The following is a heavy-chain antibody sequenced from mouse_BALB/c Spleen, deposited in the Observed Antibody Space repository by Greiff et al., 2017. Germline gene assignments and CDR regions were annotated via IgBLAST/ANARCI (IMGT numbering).Heavy chain of an antibody. CDR3: ARGVTTGYYAMDY. Sequence: VQLQQSGPELVRPGESVKISCKGSGYTFTDYAMHWVKQSHAKSLEWIGVISIYYDNTNYNQKFKGKATMTVDKSSSTAYMELARLTSEDSAIYYCARGVTTGYYAMDYWGQGTSVTVSS. V-gene: IGHV1-67*01. CDR2: ISIYYDNT. D-gene: IGHD2-12*01. CDR1: GYTFTDYA. J-gene: IGHJ4*01.